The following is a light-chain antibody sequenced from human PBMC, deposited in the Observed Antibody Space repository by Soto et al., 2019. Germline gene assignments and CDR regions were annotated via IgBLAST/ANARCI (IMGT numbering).Light chain of an antibody. CDR2: KVS. CDR3: MQATHWPPWT. CDR1: QSFLYTDTNSY. Sequence: DVAMTQSPVSLAVTIGRPGSTTCRCMQSFLYTDTNSYLNWFQQRTGQTPRRLIYKVSTRESGVPDRFSGSGSATEFTLKTSRVEDEDVGVSYCMQATHWPPWTFGQGTKVDIK. J-gene: IGKJ1*01. V-gene: IGKV2-30*01.